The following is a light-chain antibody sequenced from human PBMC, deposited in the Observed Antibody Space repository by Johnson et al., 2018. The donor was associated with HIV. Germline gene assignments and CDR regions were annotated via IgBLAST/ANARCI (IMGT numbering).Light chain of an antibody. V-gene: IGLV1-51*01. Sequence: QSVLTQPPSVSAAPGQKVTISCSGSSSNIGNNYVSWYQQLPGTAPKLLIYDNNKRPSGIPDRFSGSKSGTSATLGITGLQTGDEADYYCGTWDCSLRAGFFGTGTKFTVL. CDR3: GTWDCSLRAGF. CDR1: SSNIGNNY. J-gene: IGLJ1*01. CDR2: DNN.